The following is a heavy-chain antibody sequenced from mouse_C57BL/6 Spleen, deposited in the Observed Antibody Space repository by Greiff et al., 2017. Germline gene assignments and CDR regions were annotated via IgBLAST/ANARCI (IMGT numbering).Heavy chain of an antibody. CDR2: ISYDGSN. CDR1: GYSITSGYY. J-gene: IGHJ2*01. CDR3: ARGSKTPFDY. Sequence: EVKLQESGPGLVKPSQSLSLTCSVTGYSITSGYYWNWIRQFPGNKLEWMGYISYDGSNNYNPSLKNRISITRDTSKNQFFLKLNSVTTEDTATYYCARGSKTPFDYWGQGTTLTVSS. V-gene: IGHV3-6*01. D-gene: IGHD2-5*01.